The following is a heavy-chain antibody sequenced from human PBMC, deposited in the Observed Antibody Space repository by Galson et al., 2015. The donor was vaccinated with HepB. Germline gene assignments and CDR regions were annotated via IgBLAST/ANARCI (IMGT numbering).Heavy chain of an antibody. J-gene: IGHJ6*02. V-gene: IGHV3-30-3*02. Sequence: SLRLSCATSGFTFGDYAMGWFRQAPGRGLEFVAATSYDGETKYYADSVRGRFTISRDNSKNTLYLQMNSLRVEDTALYYCAKDWGLGVWGQGTTVTVSS. CDR1: GFTFGDYA. CDR3: AKDWGLGV. CDR2: TSYDGETK. D-gene: IGHD3-16*01.